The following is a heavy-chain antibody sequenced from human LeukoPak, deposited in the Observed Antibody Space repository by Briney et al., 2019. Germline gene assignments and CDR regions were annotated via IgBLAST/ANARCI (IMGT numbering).Heavy chain of an antibody. V-gene: IGHV4-30-4*02. CDR3: ARDLGGVAVAGTHAFDI. J-gene: IGHJ3*02. CDR2: IYYGGST. Sequence: SETLSLTCTVSGGSISSGDYYWSWIRQPPGKGLEWIGYIYYGGSTYYNPSLKSRLSISVDTSKNQFSLKLSSVTAADTAVYYCARDLGGVAVAGTHAFDIWGQGTMVTVSS. D-gene: IGHD6-19*01. CDR1: GGSISSGDYY.